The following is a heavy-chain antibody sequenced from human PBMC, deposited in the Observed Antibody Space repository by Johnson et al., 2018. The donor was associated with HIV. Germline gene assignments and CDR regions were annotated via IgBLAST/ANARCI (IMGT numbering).Heavy chain of an antibody. D-gene: IGHD3-10*01. V-gene: IGHV3-64*01. J-gene: IGHJ3*02. CDR1: GFTFSSYG. CDR3: ARASGEWDAFDI. Sequence: EQLVESGGGVVQPGRSLRLSCAASGFTFSSYGMHWVRQAPGEGLEYVSGTDNKGRNTYYANSVKGRFTIFRDNSKNTLYLQMGSLRAEDMAVYYCARASGEWDAFDIWGQGTMVTVSS. CDR2: TDNKGRNT.